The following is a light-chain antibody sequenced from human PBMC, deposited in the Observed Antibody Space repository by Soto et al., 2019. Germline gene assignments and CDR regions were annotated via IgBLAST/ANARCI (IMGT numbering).Light chain of an antibody. J-gene: IGKJ3*01. Sequence: EIVLTQSPATLSLSPGERATLSCRASQSVSSYLAWYQQKPGQAPRLLIYDASNRATGIPARFSGSGSGTVFTLTISSLEPEDFAVYYCQQRSNRGFTFGPGTKVDIK. V-gene: IGKV3-11*01. CDR1: QSVSSY. CDR3: QQRSNRGFT. CDR2: DAS.